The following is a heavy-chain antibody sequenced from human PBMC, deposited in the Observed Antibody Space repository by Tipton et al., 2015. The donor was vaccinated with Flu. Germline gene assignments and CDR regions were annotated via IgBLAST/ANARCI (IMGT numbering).Heavy chain of an antibody. V-gene: IGHV4-59*01. J-gene: IGHJ3*02. CDR1: GDSMRSYY. CDR2: IYYNGST. D-gene: IGHD3-10*01. CDR3: ARDQTYYYGSSDAFDI. Sequence: TLSLTCSVSGDSMRSYYWSWLRQPPGKGLEWIGTIYYNGSTDYNPSLSSRLTISVDMSKNQFSLKLTSVTAADTAVYYCARDQTYYYGSSDAFDIWGQGTMVTVS.